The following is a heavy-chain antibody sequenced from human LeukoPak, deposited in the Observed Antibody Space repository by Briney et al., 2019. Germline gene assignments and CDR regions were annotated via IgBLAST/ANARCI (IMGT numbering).Heavy chain of an antibody. J-gene: IGHJ3*01. CDR1: GGSFSGYY. D-gene: IGHD1-14*01. CDR2: INHSGIT. CDR3: AREPTRPVPFDV. V-gene: IGHV4-34*01. Sequence: SETLSLTCAVYGGSFSGYYWSWIRQPPGKGLEWIREINHSGITNYNPSLKSRVTISVDTSKNQFSLKLNSVTAADTAVYYCAREPTRPVPFDVWGQGTTVTVSS.